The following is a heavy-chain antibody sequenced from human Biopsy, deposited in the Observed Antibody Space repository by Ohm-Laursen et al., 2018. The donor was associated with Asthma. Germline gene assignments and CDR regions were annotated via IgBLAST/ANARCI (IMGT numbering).Heavy chain of an antibody. J-gene: IGHJ4*02. V-gene: IGHV3-30-3*01. D-gene: IGHD5-24*01. CDR3: ARDMNRDGWYFDD. Sequence: SLRLSCAASGFTFSTYAMHWVRQAPGKGLEWVAVISYDGSNKYYADSVKGRFTISRDNSKNTLYLQMNSLRGDDTAVYYCARDMNRDGWYFDDWGQGTLVTVSS. CDR1: GFTFSTYA. CDR2: ISYDGSNK.